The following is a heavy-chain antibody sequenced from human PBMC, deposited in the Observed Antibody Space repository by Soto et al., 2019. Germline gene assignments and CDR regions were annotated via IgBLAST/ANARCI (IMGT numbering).Heavy chain of an antibody. CDR3: GRVPRYSFPTSDSLDQ. Sequence: QVHLVQSGTEVRKPGSSVTVSCKVSGGTFSTYTISWVQQAPGQGLQWMGGITPILRETTYAQNFQGRVFITADISATTAYMELSDLTSEDTAMYYCGRVPRYSFPTSDSLDQWGQGTRVTVSS. D-gene: IGHD5-18*01. J-gene: IGHJ4*02. CDR2: ITPILRET. CDR1: GGTFSTYT. V-gene: IGHV1-69*06.